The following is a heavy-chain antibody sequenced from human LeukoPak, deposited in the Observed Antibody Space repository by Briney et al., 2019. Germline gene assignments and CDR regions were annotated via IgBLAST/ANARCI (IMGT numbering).Heavy chain of an antibody. CDR2: ISYDGSEK. CDR3: ARDLYSYGPFDY. V-gene: IGHV3-30*04. J-gene: IGHJ4*02. D-gene: IGHD5-18*01. Sequence: GGSLRLSCAASGFTFGSYTMHWVRQAPGKRLDWVALISYDGSEKSYADSVKGRFTISRHNTKNTLYLQINILRAEDTAVYYCARDLYSYGPFDYWGQGTLVTVSS. CDR1: GFTFGSYT.